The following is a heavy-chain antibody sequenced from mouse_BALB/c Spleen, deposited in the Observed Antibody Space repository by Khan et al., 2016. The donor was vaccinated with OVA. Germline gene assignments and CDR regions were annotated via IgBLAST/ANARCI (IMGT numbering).Heavy chain of an antibody. CDR1: GFNIKDTY. D-gene: IGHD2-12*01. V-gene: IGHV14-3*02. CDR2: IDPANGYT. CDR3: ASSSYAYFSY. J-gene: IGHJ3*01. Sequence: VQLKESGAELVKPGASVKLSCTASGFNIKDTYIHWVNQRPEQGLEWIGRIDPANGYTKYDPNFQDKATITVAIFSNIVYLQLSSLTSEDTAVYYCASSSYAYFSYWGQGTLVTVSA.